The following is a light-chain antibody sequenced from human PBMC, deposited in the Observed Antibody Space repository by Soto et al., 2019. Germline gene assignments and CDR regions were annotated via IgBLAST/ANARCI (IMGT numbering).Light chain of an antibody. V-gene: IGLV1-51*01. CDR3: GTWDSRLSGVL. CDR2: ATN. J-gene: IGLJ2*01. Sequence: QSVLTQPPSVSAAPGQTVTVSCSGNKPNVGRNYVSWYQQFPGTAPRLLIYATNKRPSGIPGRFSGSKSGTSATLGITGLQTGDEAIYYCGTWDSRLSGVLFGGGTKVTVL. CDR1: KPNVGRNY.